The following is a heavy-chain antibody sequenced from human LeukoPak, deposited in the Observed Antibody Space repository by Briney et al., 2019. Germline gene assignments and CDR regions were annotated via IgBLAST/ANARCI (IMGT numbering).Heavy chain of an antibody. Sequence: SETLSLTCTVSGYSISSGYYWGWIRQPPGKGLEWIGSIYHSGSTYYNPSLKSRVTISVDTSKNQFSLKLSSVTAADTAVYYCATGKYYDITMVRGVMGYYFDYWGQGTLVTVSS. CDR3: ATGKYYDITMVRGVMGYYFDY. D-gene: IGHD3-10*01. CDR1: GYSISSGYY. J-gene: IGHJ4*02. V-gene: IGHV4-38-2*02. CDR2: IYHSGST.